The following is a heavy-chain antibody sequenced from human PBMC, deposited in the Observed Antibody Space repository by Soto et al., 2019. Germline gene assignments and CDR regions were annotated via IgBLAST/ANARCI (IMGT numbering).Heavy chain of an antibody. CDR2: ISYDGSNK. Sequence: GGSLRLSCAASGFTFSSYGMHWVRQAPGKGLEWVAVISYDGSNKYYADSVKGRFTISRDNSKNTLYLQMNSLRAEDTAVYYCAKDNPPVGYCSGGSCYPDTYYYYYGMDVWGQGTTVTVSS. V-gene: IGHV3-30*18. D-gene: IGHD2-15*01. J-gene: IGHJ6*02. CDR3: AKDNPPVGYCSGGSCYPDTYYYYYGMDV. CDR1: GFTFSSYG.